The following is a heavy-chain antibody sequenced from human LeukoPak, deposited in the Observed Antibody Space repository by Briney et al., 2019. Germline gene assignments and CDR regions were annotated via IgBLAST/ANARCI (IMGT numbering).Heavy chain of an antibody. CDR1: GFTFSSYA. CDR3: AKGGLVHRFDP. J-gene: IGHJ5*02. Sequence: GGSLRLSCAASGFTFSSYAMSWVRQAPGKGLEWVSGVSGSGDNTYYADSVKGRFTISRDNSKNTLYLQMNSLRADDTAVYYCAKGGLVHRFDPWGQGTLVTVSS. CDR2: VSGSGDNT. V-gene: IGHV3-23*01.